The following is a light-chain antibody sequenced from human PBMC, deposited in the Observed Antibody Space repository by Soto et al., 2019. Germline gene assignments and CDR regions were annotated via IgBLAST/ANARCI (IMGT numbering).Light chain of an antibody. J-gene: IGKJ1*01. CDR2: GVS. Sequence: EIVMTQSPAPLSVSPGERATLSCMASQSVSSNLAWYQQKPGQAPRLLIFGVSNRAAGIPARFSGSGSGTEFTLTISSLQSEDVAVYYCQQYNNWPRTFGQGTKVDIK. CDR1: QSVSSN. V-gene: IGKV3-15*01. CDR3: QQYNNWPRT.